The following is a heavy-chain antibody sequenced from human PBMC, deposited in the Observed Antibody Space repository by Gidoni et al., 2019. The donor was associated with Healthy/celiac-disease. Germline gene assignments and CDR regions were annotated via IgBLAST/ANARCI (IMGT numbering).Heavy chain of an antibody. CDR1: GGSCSGYY. Sequence: QVQLQQWGAGLMKPAETLSLTCAVDGGSCSGYYWSWLRQPPGKGLAWIGEINHGGSTNYNPSFKSRVTISVDTSKNQFSLKLSSVTAADTAVYYCARSSSSRFNKDNFDYWGQGTLVTVSS. CDR3: ARSSSSRFNKDNFDY. V-gene: IGHV4-34*01. CDR2: INHGGST. D-gene: IGHD6-6*01. J-gene: IGHJ4*02.